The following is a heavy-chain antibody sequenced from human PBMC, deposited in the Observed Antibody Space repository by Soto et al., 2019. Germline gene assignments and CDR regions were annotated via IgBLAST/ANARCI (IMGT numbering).Heavy chain of an antibody. CDR1: GFTFSNYG. J-gene: IGHJ3*01. Sequence: LRLSCAASGFTFSNYGMNWVRQAPGKGLEWVSYIGLGSSTKYYADSVEGRFTISRDNAKNSVYLQMNSLRAEDTAVYYCARDQLYYNDISGRPLNAFDVWGQGTMVTVSS. D-gene: IGHD3-22*01. V-gene: IGHV3-48*01. CDR3: ARDQLYYNDISGRPLNAFDV. CDR2: IGLGSSTK.